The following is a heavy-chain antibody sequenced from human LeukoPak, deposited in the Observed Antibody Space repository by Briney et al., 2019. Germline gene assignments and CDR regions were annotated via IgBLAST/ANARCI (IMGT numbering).Heavy chain of an antibody. D-gene: IGHD2-15*01. CDR1: GFTFTNYA. V-gene: IGHV3-23*01. Sequence: GGSLGLSRAAPGFTFTNYAMSWGRQAPGKGLEGVSTISGGGDRTYYADAVKGRFTISGDNSKNTLDLQINSLRAEDTAVYYCAKDYCSGGPCYLDHWGQGNLVTVSS. CDR2: ISGGGDRT. CDR3: AKDYCSGGPCYLDH. J-gene: IGHJ4*02.